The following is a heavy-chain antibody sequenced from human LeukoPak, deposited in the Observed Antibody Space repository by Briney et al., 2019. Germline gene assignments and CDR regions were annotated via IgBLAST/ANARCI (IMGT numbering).Heavy chain of an antibody. D-gene: IGHD6-19*01. V-gene: IGHV4-39*07. CDR2: IHYTGST. CDR3: ARGGQAGIAVADGGFDY. J-gene: IGHJ4*02. CDR1: GGSMRSCSDY. Sequence: ADTLSLPCTVSGGSMRSCSDYWGWIRPPPGAGLEWLVIIHYTGSTYYNPSLKSRHTILVDTSKTHLSLKLSSLTAADTAVYYCARGGQAGIAVADGGFDYWGQGTLVTVSS.